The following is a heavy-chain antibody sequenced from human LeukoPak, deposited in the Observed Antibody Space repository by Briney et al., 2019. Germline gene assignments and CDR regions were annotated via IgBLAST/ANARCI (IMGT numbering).Heavy chain of an antibody. D-gene: IGHD3-3*01. CDR1: GGTFSSYA. CDR3: ARGVLRGDIWQI. Sequence: APVKVSCKASGGTFSSYAISWVRQAPGQGLEWMGGIIPIFGTANYAQKFQGRVTITADESTSTAYMELSSLRSEDTAVYYCARGVLRGDIWQIWGQGTMVTVSS. V-gene: IGHV1-69*13. CDR2: IIPIFGTA. J-gene: IGHJ3*02.